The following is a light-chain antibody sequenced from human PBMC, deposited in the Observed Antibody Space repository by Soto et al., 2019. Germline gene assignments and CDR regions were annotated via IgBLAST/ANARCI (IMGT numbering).Light chain of an antibody. V-gene: IGKV1-27*01. CDR1: QDISNY. Sequence: DIHMTQSPSSLSASVGDRVTITCRASQDISNYLAWYQQKPGRVPKVLIYAASTLQSGVPARFSAIGSGTYFTLTISSLQPEDVATYYCQKYNSAPLTFGGGTKVEIK. CDR3: QKYNSAPLT. CDR2: AAS. J-gene: IGKJ4*01.